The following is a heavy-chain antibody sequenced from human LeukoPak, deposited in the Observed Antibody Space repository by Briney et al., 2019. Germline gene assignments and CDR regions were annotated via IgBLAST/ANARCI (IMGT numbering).Heavy chain of an antibody. Sequence: KPGGSLRLSCAASGFTFSSYSMNWVRQAPGKGLEWVSSISSSSSYIYYADSVKGRFTISRVNAKNSLYLQMNSLRAEDTAVYYCARALPSPLYSGSYADAFDIWGQGTMVAVSS. CDR3: ARALPSPLYSGSYADAFDI. J-gene: IGHJ3*02. CDR2: ISSSSSYI. CDR1: GFTFSSYS. D-gene: IGHD1-26*01. V-gene: IGHV3-21*01.